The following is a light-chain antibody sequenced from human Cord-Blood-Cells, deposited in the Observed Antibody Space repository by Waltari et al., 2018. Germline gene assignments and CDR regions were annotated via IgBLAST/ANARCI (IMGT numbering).Light chain of an antibody. CDR3: SSYTSSSTLVV. J-gene: IGLJ2*01. CDR1: SSDVGGYNY. V-gene: IGLV2-14*01. CDR2: DVS. Sequence: SALTQPATVSGSPGQSITISCTGTSSDVGGYNYVSWYQQHPGKAPKLMIYDVSNRPSGVSNRFSCSKSGNTASLTISGLQAEDEADYYCSSYTSSSTLVVFGGGTKLTVL.